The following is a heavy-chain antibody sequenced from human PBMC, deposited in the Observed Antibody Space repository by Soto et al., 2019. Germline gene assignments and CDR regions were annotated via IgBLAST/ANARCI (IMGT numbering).Heavy chain of an antibody. V-gene: IGHV4-34*09. D-gene: IGHD3-3*01. Sequence: SETLSLTCAVYGGSFSGYYWSWIRQPPGKGLEWIGEIYYSGSTYYYPSLKSRVTISVDTSKNQFSLKLSSVTAADTAVYYCSRVLVDYDFWSGYPSLFDYWGQGTLVTVSS. CDR3: SRVLVDYDFWSGYPSLFDY. CDR1: GGSFSGYY. J-gene: IGHJ4*02. CDR2: IYYSGST.